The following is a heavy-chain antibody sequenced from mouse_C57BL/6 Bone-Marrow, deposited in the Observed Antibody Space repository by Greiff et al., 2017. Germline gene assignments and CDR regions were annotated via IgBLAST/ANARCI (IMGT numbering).Heavy chain of an antibody. V-gene: IGHV5-2*01. CDR1: EYEFPSHD. D-gene: IGHD4-1*01. Sequence: EVMLVESGGGLVQPGESLKLSCESNEYEFPSHDMSWVRKTPEKRLELVAAINSYGGSTYYPDTMERRFIISRDNTKKTLYLQMSSLRSEDTALYYWARHENWGGAMDYWGQGTSVTVSS. CDR3: ARHENWGGAMDY. J-gene: IGHJ4*01. CDR2: INSYGGST.